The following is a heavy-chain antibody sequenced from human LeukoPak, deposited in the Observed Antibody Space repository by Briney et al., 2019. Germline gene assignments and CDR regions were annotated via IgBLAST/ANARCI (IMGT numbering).Heavy chain of an antibody. V-gene: IGHV3-30*03. Sequence: GGSLRLSCAASGFTFSSYGMHWVRQAPGKGLEWVAVISYDGSNKYYADSVKGRFTISRDNSKNTLYLQMNSLRAEDTAVYYCARDSVSGSFYGYFDYWGQGTLVTVSS. CDR3: ARDSVSGSFYGYFDY. J-gene: IGHJ4*02. D-gene: IGHD1-26*01. CDR1: GFTFSSYG. CDR2: ISYDGSNK.